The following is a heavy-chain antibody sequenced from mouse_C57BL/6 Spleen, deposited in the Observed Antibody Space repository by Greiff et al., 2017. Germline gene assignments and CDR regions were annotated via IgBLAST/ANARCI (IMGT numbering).Heavy chain of an antibody. J-gene: IGHJ4*01. V-gene: IGHV1-69*01. CDR2: IDPSDSST. CDR1: GYTFTSYW. Sequence: QVQLQQPGAELVMPGASVKLSCKASGYTFTSYWMHWVKQRPGQGLEWIGEIDPSDSSTNYNQKFKGKSTLTVDKSSSTAYMQLSSLTSAASAVYFFESLLLVRRRAMDYWGQGTSVTVSS. D-gene: IGHD2-4*01. CDR3: ESLLLVRRRAMDY.